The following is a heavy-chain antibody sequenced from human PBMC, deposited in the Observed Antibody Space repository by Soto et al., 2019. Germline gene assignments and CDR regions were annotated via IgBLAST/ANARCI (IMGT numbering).Heavy chain of an antibody. CDR1: GFICSSYY. CDR3: AKATATGGGAFDI. J-gene: IGHJ3*02. V-gene: IGHV3-23*01. CDR2: ILVDGRT. D-gene: IGHD2-8*02. Sequence: PXETLRLSCAASGFICSSYYMSWVRQAPGKGLEWVSTILVDGRTFYVDSVKGRFTISRDSSKNTVYLQMNSLTAGDTALYYCAKATATGGGAFDICGQGTMVTVSS.